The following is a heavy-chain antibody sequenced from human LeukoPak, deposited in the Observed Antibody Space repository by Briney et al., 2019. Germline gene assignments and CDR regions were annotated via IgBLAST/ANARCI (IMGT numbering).Heavy chain of an antibody. D-gene: IGHD2-2*01. CDR3: ARIPAAWYYYYGMDV. V-gene: IGHV3-23*01. Sequence: GGSLRLSCAASGFTFSSYAMSWVRQAPGKGLEWVSAISGSGGSTYYADSVKGRFTISRDNSKNTLYLQMNSLKAEDTAVYYCARIPAAWYYYYGMDVWGQGTTVTVSS. CDR1: GFTFSSYA. J-gene: IGHJ6*02. CDR2: ISGSGGST.